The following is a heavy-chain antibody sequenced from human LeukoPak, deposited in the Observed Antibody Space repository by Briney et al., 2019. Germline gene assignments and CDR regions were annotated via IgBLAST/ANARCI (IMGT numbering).Heavy chain of an antibody. CDR1: GFIAKNRY. CDR3: AKGSSSPLPDYYYMDV. J-gene: IGHJ6*03. D-gene: IGHD6-6*01. Sequence: PGGSLRLSCAASGFIAKNRYMSWVRQAPGKGLEWVSVIYSGGTTHYAESVRGRFIISGDNAKNSLYLQMNSLRAEDTALYYCAKGSSSPLPDYYYMDVWGKGTTVTVSS. CDR2: IYSGGTT. V-gene: IGHV3-53*05.